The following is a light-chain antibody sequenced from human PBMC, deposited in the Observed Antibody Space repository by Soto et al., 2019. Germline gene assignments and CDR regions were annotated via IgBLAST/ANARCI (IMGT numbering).Light chain of an antibody. J-gene: IGKJ3*01. CDR3: QQRSNWLFT. CDR2: DAS. CDR1: QSVSSY. V-gene: IGKV3-11*01. Sequence: EIVLTQSPATLSLSPGERATLSCRASQSVSSYLAWYQQKPGQAPRLLIYDASNRATGLPARFSGSGSGTDLTLTISRLEPEDFAVYYCQQRSNWLFTFGPGAKVDIK.